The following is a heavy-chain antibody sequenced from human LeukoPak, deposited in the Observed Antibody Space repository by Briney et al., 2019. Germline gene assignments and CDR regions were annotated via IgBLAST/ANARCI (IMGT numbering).Heavy chain of an antibody. Sequence: SETLSLTCTVSGDSINTSTYYWGWIRQPPGKGLEWIGSIYYSGSTYYNPSLKSRVTISVDTSKNQFSLKLSSVTAADTAVYYCARGTDDSSGYLEYWGQGTLVTVSS. J-gene: IGHJ4*02. CDR3: ARGTDDSSGYLEY. CDR2: IYYSGST. V-gene: IGHV4-39*07. CDR1: GDSINTSTYY. D-gene: IGHD3-22*01.